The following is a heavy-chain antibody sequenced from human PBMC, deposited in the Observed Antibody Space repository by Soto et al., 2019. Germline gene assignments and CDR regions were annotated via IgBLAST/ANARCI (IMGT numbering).Heavy chain of an antibody. CDR3: ARDHGIAVAEYFQH. V-gene: IGHV3-21*01. D-gene: IGHD6-19*01. J-gene: IGHJ1*01. CDR1: GFTFSSYS. CDR2: ISSSSSYI. Sequence: EVQLVESGGGLVKPGGSLRLSCAASGFTFSSYSMNWVRQAPGKGLEWVSSISSSSSYIYYAASVKGRFTISRDNAKNSLYLQMNSLRAEDTAVYYCARDHGIAVAEYFQHWGQGTLVTVSP.